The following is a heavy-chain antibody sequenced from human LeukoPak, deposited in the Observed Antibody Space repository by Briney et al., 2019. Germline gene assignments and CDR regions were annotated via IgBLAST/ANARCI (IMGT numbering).Heavy chain of an antibody. J-gene: IGHJ4*02. CDR2: ISGSGGTT. D-gene: IGHD2-15*01. V-gene: IGHV3-23*01. Sequence: GGSLRLSCAASTFTFSSYAMSWVRQAPGKGLEWVSAISGSGGTTYYADSVKGRFTISRDNSKNTLYLQMNSLRAEDTAVYYCAKSVLGYCSGGSCYSADYWGQGTLVTVSS. CDR3: AKSVLGYCSGGSCYSADY. CDR1: TFTFSSYA.